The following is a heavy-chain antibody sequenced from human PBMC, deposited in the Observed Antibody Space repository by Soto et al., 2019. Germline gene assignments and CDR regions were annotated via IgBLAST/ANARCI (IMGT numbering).Heavy chain of an antibody. J-gene: IGHJ4*02. D-gene: IGHD5-12*01. V-gene: IGHV1-69*13. CDR2: IVPIVDTS. Sequence: SVKVSCKTSGGTFSSYAISWVRQAPGQGLEWMGGIVPIVDTSTYAQKFQGRVTITADESTSTAYMELSSLRSDDTAIYYCVRVVAIPGYPDNWGQRTLVTVSS. CDR1: GGTFSSYA. CDR3: VRVVAIPGYPDN.